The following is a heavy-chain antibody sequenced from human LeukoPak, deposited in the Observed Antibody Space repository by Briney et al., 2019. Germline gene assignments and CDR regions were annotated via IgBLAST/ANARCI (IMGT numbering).Heavy chain of an antibody. D-gene: IGHD3-10*01. J-gene: IGHJ4*02. CDR2: INPSGGGST. V-gene: IGHV1-46*01. CDR1: GYTFTNYY. Sequence: ASVKVSCKASGYTFTNYYMHWVRQAPGQGLEWMGVINPSGGGSTTYAQKFQGRVTLTRDMSTSTVYMELSSLRSEDTAVYYCARVRGEDTTYFDYWGQGTLVTVSS. CDR3: ARVRGEDTTYFDY.